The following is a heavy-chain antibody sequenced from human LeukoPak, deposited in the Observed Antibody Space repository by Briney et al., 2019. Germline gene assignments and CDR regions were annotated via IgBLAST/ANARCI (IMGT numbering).Heavy chain of an antibody. V-gene: IGHV1-2*02. CDR2: INPNSGGT. CDR3: ARGATPGTKGGRNYFDY. Sequence: ASVKVSCKASGYTFTGYYMHWVRQAPGQGLEWMGWINPNSGGTNYAQKFQGRVTMTRDTSISTAYMELSRLRSDDTAVYYCARGATPGTKGGRNYFDYWGQGTLVTVSS. D-gene: IGHD1-26*01. CDR1: GYTFTGYY. J-gene: IGHJ4*02.